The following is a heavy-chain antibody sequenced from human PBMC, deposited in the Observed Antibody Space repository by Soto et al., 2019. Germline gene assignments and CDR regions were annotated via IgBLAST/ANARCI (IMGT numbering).Heavy chain of an antibody. V-gene: IGHV4-59*01. CDR3: ARVGAIPGHYGMDV. D-gene: IGHD4-17*01. Sequence: SETLSLTCTVSGGSISSYYWSWIRQPPGKGLEWIGYIYYSGSTNYNPSLKSRVTTAVDTSKNQFSLKLSSVTAADTAVYYCARVGAIPGHYGMDVWGQGTTVTVSS. CDR1: GGSISSYY. CDR2: IYYSGST. J-gene: IGHJ6*02.